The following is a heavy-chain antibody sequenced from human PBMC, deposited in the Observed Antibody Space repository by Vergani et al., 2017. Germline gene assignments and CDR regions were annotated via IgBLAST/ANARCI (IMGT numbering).Heavy chain of an antibody. J-gene: IGHJ4*02. CDR1: GYIFYGHL. V-gene: IGHV7-4-1*02. CDR3: ATGLSREEYNVIHY. D-gene: IGHD5-24*01. CDR2: IDTANGRP. Sequence: QVQLEQSGSELREPGASVKVSCKASGYIFYGHLLNWLRQAPVQGLEWLGWIDTANGRPTYAQGFRGRFVFSVDTSVDSAYLEISSLKADDTTVYYCATGLSREEYNVIHYWGQGSLGTVSS.